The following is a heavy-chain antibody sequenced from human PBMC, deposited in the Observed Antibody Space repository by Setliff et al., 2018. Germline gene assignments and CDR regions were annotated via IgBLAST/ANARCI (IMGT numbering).Heavy chain of an antibody. CDR1: GFTFTSYA. J-gene: IGHJ4*02. CDR2: IRSKANSYAT. D-gene: IGHD3-22*01. V-gene: IGHV3-73*01. CDR3: TTPDYDSSGYYYRDY. Sequence: HPGGSLRLSCAASGFTFTSYAMHWVRQASGKGLEWVGRIRSKANSYATAYAASVKGRFTISRDDSRNTAYLQMNSLKTEDTAVYYCTTPDYDSSGYYYRDYWGQGTLVTVSS.